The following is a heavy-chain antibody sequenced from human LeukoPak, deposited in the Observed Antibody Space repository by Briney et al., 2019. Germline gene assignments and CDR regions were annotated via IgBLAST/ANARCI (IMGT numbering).Heavy chain of an antibody. CDR1: GFTFSSYS. CDR3: ARGYCSSTSCPDYLVRYYGMDV. Sequence: GGSLRLSCAASGFTFSSYSMNWVRQAPGKGLELVSSISSSSSYIYYADSVKGRFTISRDNAKNSLYLQMNSLRAEDTAVYYCARGYCSSTSCPDYLVRYYGMDVWGKGTTVTVSS. D-gene: IGHD2-2*01. J-gene: IGHJ6*04. V-gene: IGHV3-21*01. CDR2: ISSSSSYI.